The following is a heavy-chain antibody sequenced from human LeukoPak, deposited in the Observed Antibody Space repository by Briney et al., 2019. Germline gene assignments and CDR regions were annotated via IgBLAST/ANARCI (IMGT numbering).Heavy chain of an antibody. CDR1: GYTFTDHY. CDR3: ARDPWRRYFDWFTQIDY. V-gene: IGHV1-2*02. J-gene: IGHJ4*02. Sequence: ASVKVSCKASGYTFTDHYMHWVRQAPGQGLEWMGWINPNSGGTNYAQKFQGRVTMTRDTSISTAYMELSRLRSDDTAVYYCARDPWRRYFDWFTQIDYWGQGTLVTVSS. CDR2: INPNSGGT. D-gene: IGHD3-9*01.